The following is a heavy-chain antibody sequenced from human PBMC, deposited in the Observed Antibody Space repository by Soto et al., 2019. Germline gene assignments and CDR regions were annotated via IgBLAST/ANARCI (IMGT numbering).Heavy chain of an antibody. Sequence: PGGSLRLSCAASGLTFSKYWMTWVRQAPGKGLEWVANIKHDGSEQYYVGSVKSRFAISRDNAKNSLFLQMNSLRAEDTAVYYCASVPGSPGYHGLDVWGQGTTVTVSS. CDR1: GLTFSKYW. CDR2: IKHDGSEQ. J-gene: IGHJ6*02. V-gene: IGHV3-7*03. D-gene: IGHD5-12*01. CDR3: ASVPGSPGYHGLDV.